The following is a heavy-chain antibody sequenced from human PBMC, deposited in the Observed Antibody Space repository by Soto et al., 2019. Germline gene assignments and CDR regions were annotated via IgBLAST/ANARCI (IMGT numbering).Heavy chain of an antibody. CDR3: AKDRFSGDDKGGMDV. J-gene: IGHJ6*02. CDR1: EFTFRIYA. CDR2: LSGSGGST. V-gene: IGHV3-23*01. Sequence: GGSLRLSCAASEFTFRIYAMSWVRQAPGKGLEWVSGLSGSGGSTYYADSVKGRFTISRDNSKNTLYLQMNSLRAEDTAVYYCAKDRFSGDDKGGMDVWGQGATVTVSS. D-gene: IGHD5-12*01.